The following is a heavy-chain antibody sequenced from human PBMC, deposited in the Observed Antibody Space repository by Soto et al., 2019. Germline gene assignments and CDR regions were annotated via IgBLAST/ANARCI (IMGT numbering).Heavy chain of an antibody. Sequence: SETXSLTXXVYGGSFSGYYWSWIRQPPGKGLEWIGEINHSGSTNYNPSLKGRVSVSLDTSRNQFSLTLRSVTAADTAVYYCARGSGGSGWYPWGQGALVTVSS. CDR2: INHSGST. V-gene: IGHV4-34*01. D-gene: IGHD6-19*01. CDR1: GGSFSGYY. CDR3: ARGSGGSGWYP. J-gene: IGHJ5*02.